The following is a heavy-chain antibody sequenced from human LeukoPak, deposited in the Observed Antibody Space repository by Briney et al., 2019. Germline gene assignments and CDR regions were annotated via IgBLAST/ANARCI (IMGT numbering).Heavy chain of an antibody. V-gene: IGHV3-7*01. D-gene: IGHD6-13*01. Sequence: GGSLRLSCAASGLTFSSYWMSWVRQAPGKGLEWVANIKQDGSEKYYVDSVKGRFTISRDNAKNSLYLQMNSLRAEDTAVYYCARVGRGIAAAGTNWFDPWGQGTLVTVSS. CDR1: GLTFSSYW. CDR3: ARVGRGIAAAGTNWFDP. CDR2: IKQDGSEK. J-gene: IGHJ5*02.